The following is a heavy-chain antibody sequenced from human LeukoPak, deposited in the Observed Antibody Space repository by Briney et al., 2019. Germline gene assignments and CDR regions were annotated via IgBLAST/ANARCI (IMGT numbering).Heavy chain of an antibody. Sequence: ASVKVSCKASGYTFTGYYMHWVRQAPGQGLEWMGWINTNTGNPTYAQGFTGRFVFSLDTSVSTAYLQISSLKAEDTAVYYCARAYSSSWYVFSGYYYYMDVWGKGTTVTVSS. CDR2: INTNTGNP. V-gene: IGHV7-4-1*02. CDR3: ARAYSSSWYVFSGYYYYMDV. CDR1: GYTFTGYY. J-gene: IGHJ6*03. D-gene: IGHD6-13*01.